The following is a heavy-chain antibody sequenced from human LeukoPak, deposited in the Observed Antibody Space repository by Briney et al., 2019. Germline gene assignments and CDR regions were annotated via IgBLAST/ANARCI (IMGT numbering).Heavy chain of an antibody. CDR1: GGSISSYY. D-gene: IGHD3-16*01. CDR3: ARGVGGYVWGYDY. Sequence: SETLSLTCTVSGGSISSYYWSWIRQPPGKGLEWIGEINHSGSTNYNPSLKSRVTISVDTSKNQFSLKLSSVTAADTAVYYCARGVGGYVWGYDYWGQGTLVTVSS. CDR2: INHSGST. J-gene: IGHJ4*02. V-gene: IGHV4-34*01.